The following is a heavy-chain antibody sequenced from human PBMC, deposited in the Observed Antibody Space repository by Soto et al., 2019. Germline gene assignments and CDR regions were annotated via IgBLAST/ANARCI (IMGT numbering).Heavy chain of an antibody. CDR3: ARGATHGSSWYFWFAP. V-gene: IGHV1-69*01. CDR2: IIPLFGTT. Sequence: QVQLVQSGAEVRMPGSSVKVSCKASGGTFSTYPINWVRQAPGQGLEWMGGIIPLFGTTNYAQKFKGRVTITADESKSTAYMELSSLRAEDAAVYYCARGATHGSSWYFWFAPWGQGTLVTVSS. D-gene: IGHD6-13*01. J-gene: IGHJ5*02. CDR1: GGTFSTYP.